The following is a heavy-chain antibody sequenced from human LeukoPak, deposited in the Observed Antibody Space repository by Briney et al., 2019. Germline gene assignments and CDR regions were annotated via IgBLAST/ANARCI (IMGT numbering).Heavy chain of an antibody. D-gene: IGHD3-10*01. CDR3: ASVRRGFGESSKYYAYYYMGV. CDR2: IFYSGST. J-gene: IGHJ6*03. V-gene: IGHV4-39*01. CDR1: GGSISTSNYY. Sequence: PSETLSLTCTVSGGSISTSNYYWGWIRQPPGKGLEWIGNIFYSGSTYYSPSVKSRVTISLNTSKNQFSLELISVTAADTAVYYCASVRRGFGESSKYYAYYYMGVWGKGTTVTISS.